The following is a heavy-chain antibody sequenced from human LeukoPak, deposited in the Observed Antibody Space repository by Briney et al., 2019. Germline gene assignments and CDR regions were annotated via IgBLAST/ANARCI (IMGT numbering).Heavy chain of an antibody. CDR3: ARRAPRLSKGIAVAGTRLDFDY. Sequence: ASVKVSCKASGYTFTSYDINWGRQATGQGLEWMRWMNPNSGNTGYAQKFQGRVTMTRNTSISTAYMELSSLRSEDTAVYYCARRAPRLSKGIAVAGTRLDFDYWGQGTLVTVSS. V-gene: IGHV1-8*01. CDR1: GYTFTSYD. CDR2: MNPNSGNT. D-gene: IGHD6-19*01. J-gene: IGHJ4*02.